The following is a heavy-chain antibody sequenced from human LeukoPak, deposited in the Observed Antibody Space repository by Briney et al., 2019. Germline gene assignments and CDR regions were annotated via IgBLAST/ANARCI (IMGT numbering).Heavy chain of an antibody. CDR1: GFSFSNSA. CDR3: AADIVGAQLH. Sequence: ASMKVSCKASGFSFSNSAVQWVRQARGQRLEWIGWMVVGSGKTNYAQKFQERVTITRDMSTRTAYLGLINPRSEDTAVYYCAADIVGAQLHWGQGTLITVSS. J-gene: IGHJ4*02. V-gene: IGHV1-58*01. CDR2: MVVGSGKT. D-gene: IGHD1-26*01.